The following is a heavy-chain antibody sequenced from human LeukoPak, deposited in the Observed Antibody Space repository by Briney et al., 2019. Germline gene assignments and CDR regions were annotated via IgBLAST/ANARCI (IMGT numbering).Heavy chain of an antibody. V-gene: IGHV1-69*04. CDR2: IIPILGIA. J-gene: IGHJ4*02. Sequence: SVKVSCKASGGTFSSYTISWVRQAPGQGLEWMGRIIPILGIANYAQKFQGRVTITADKSTSTAYMELSSLRSEDTAVYYCARDYSNYHFDYWGQGALVTVSS. CDR1: GGTFSSYT. CDR3: ARDYSNYHFDY. D-gene: IGHD4-11*01.